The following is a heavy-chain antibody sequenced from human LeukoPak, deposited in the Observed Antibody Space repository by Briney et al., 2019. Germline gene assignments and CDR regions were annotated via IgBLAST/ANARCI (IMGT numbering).Heavy chain of an antibody. CDR1: GFRFNAFS. J-gene: IGHJ3*02. CDR2: VGWDATSV. D-gene: IGHD3-10*01. CDR3: AEGLYGLGILTYDGFDI. V-gene: IGHV3-9*01. Sequence: GGSLRLSCAASGFRFNAFSIHWVREPPGKGLEWVSGVGWDATSVAYADSVKGRFTISRDNAPNSLYLQMKSLRIEDTASYYCAEGLYGLGILTYDGFDIWGQGTMVTVSS.